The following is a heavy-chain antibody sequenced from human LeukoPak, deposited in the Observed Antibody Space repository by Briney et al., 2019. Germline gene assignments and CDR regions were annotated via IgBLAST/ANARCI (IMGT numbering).Heavy chain of an antibody. Sequence: GGSLRLSCAASGFTFSSYAMSWVRQAPGKGLEWVSSISWDSNGIDYADSLKGRFTISRDNAKNSLYLQMNSLRAEDTAVYYCARDSPDYYYYMDVWGKGTTVTVSS. CDR2: ISWDSNGI. J-gene: IGHJ6*03. CDR1: GFTFSSYA. V-gene: IGHV3-48*01. CDR3: ARDSPDYYYYMDV.